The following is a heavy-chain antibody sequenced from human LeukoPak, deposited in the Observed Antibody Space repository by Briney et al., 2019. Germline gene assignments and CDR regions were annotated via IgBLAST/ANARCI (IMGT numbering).Heavy chain of an antibody. CDR1: GYTFTSYY. CDR3: AGAGTTTISSFGLDY. D-gene: IGHD2/OR15-2a*01. Sequence: ASVKVSCKASGYTFTSYYMHWVRQAPGQGLEWMGIINPSGGSTSYAQKFQGRVTMTRDPSTSTVYMELSSLRSEDTAVYYCAGAGTTTISSFGLDYWGQGTLVTVSS. J-gene: IGHJ4*02. CDR2: INPSGGST. V-gene: IGHV1-46*01.